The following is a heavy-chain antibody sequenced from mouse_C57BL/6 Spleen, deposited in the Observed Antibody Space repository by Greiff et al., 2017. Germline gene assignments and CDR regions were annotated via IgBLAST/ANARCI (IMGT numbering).Heavy chain of an antibody. CDR3: ARSTTVVAHFDY. V-gene: IGHV1-64*01. J-gene: IGHJ2*01. CDR2: IHPNSGST. CDR1: GYTFTSYW. Sequence: QVQLKQPGAELVKPGASVNLSCKASGYTFTSYWMHWVKQRPGQGLEWIGMIHPNSGSTNYNEKLKRKATMTVDKHCRTAYMQLSSLTSEDSAVYYCARSTTVVAHFDYWGQGTTLTVSS. D-gene: IGHD1-1*01.